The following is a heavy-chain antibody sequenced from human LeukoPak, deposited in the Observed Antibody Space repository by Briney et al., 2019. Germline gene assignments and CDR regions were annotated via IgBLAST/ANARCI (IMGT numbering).Heavy chain of an antibody. Sequence: NPSETLSLTCAVYGGSFSGYYWSWIRQPPGKGLEWIGEINHSGSTNYNPSLKSRVTISVDTSKNQFSLKLSSVTAADTAVYYCARRPIVGAHPNFDYWGQGTLVTVSS. V-gene: IGHV4-34*01. J-gene: IGHJ4*02. CDR3: ARRPIVGAHPNFDY. D-gene: IGHD1-26*01. CDR2: INHSGST. CDR1: GGSFSGYY.